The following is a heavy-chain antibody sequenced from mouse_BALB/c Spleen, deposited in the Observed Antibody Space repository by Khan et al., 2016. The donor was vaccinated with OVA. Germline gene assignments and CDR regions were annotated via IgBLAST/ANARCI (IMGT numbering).Heavy chain of an antibody. Sequence: VQLQQSGAELVKSGATVKLSCTASGHNIKDSYMHWVKQRPEQGLEWIGRIDPPNGNTKYNQKFQGKATITADTSSTTAYLQLSSLTSEDSAVYDCSRMARKWGQGTTLTVSA. CDR3: SRMARK. CDR2: IDPPNGNT. V-gene: IGHV14-3*02. J-gene: IGHJ2*01. CDR1: GHNIKDSY.